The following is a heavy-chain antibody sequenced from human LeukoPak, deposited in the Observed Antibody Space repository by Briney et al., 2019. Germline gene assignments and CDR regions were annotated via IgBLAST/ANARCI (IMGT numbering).Heavy chain of an antibody. V-gene: IGHV4-59*08. CDR3: ARHRIEVAGSYFDY. CDR1: GDSISTYY. Sequence: SETLPLTCTVSGDSISTYYWSWIRRPPGRGLEWIGYMHYTGITRYNPSLESRVTISADTSKSQFSLNLGSVTAADTAVYYCARHRIEVAGSYFDYWGQGTLVTVSS. CDR2: MHYTGIT. D-gene: IGHD6-19*01. J-gene: IGHJ4*02.